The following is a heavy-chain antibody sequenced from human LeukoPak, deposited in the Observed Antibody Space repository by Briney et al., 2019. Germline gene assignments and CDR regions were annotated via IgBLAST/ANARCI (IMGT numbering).Heavy chain of an antibody. CDR3: ARGYYDYGDYATETIDP. V-gene: IGHV4-30-4*08. D-gene: IGHD4-17*01. CDR1: GGSFSGYY. CDR2: IYYSGST. J-gene: IGHJ5*02. Sequence: SETLSLTCAVYGGSFSGYYWSWIRQPPGKGLEWIGYIYYSGSTYYNPSLKSRVTISVDTSKNQFSLKLSSVTAADTAVYYCARGYYDYGDYATETIDPWGQGTLVTVS.